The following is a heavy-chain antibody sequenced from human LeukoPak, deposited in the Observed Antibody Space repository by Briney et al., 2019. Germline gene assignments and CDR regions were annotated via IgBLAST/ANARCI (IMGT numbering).Heavy chain of an antibody. Sequence: PSETLSLTCTVSGGSISSYYWSWIRQPAGKGLEWIGRIYTSGSTNYNPSLKSRVTMSVDTSKNQFSVKLSSVTAADTAVYYCAKDPYYDILTGYFYFDYWGQGTLVTVSS. V-gene: IGHV4-4*07. CDR1: GGSISSYY. D-gene: IGHD3-9*01. CDR3: AKDPYYDILTGYFYFDY. J-gene: IGHJ4*02. CDR2: IYTSGST.